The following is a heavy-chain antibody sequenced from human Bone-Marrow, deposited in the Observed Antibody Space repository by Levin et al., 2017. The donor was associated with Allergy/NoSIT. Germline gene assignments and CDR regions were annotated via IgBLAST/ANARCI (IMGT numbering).Heavy chain of an antibody. J-gene: IGHJ4*02. CDR3: IYRAGSRGLK. V-gene: IGHV2-5*02. CDR2: LYWDDDK. CDR1: GFSLSTNRVG. Sequence: GSGPTLVKPTQTLTLTCNFSGFSLSTNRVGVGWIRQPPGKALEYLALLYWDDDKRYSPSLKSRLTITKDTSKNQVVLIMTNMDPMDTATYYCIYRAGSRGLKWGQGTLVTVSS. D-gene: IGHD6-13*01.